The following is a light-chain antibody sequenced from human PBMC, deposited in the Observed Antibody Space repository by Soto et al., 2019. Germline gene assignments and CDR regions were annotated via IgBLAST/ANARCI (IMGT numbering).Light chain of an antibody. V-gene: IGLV2-8*01. CDR3: SSYAGSNWYV. CDR1: NSDVGGYNY. J-gene: IGLJ1*01. Sequence: QLVLTQPPSASGSPGQSVTISCTGTNSDVGGYNYVSWYQQYPGKAPKLIIYEVNERPSGVPDRFSGSKSGNTASLTVSGLQTADEADYYCSSYAGSNWYVFGTGTKLTVL. CDR2: EVN.